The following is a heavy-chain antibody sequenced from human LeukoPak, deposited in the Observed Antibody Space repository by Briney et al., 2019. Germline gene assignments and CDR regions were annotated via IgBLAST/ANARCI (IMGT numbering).Heavy chain of an antibody. J-gene: IGHJ4*02. CDR1: GFTFSSYG. V-gene: IGHV3-30*18. CDR2: ISYDGSNK. Sequence: AGGSLRLSCAASGFTFSSYGMHWVRQAPGKGLEWVAVISYDGSNKYYADSVKGRFTISRDNSKNTLCLQMNSLRAEDTAVYYCAKDRNVDTAMALFGFDYWGQGTLVTVSS. CDR3: AKDRNVDTAMALFGFDY. D-gene: IGHD5-18*01.